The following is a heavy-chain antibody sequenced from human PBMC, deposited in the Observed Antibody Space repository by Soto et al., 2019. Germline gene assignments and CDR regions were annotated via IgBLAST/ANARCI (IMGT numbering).Heavy chain of an antibody. Sequence: EVQLVESGGGLVQPGRSLRLSCAASGFTFDDYAMHWVRQAPGKGLEWVSGISWNSGSIGYADSVKGRFTISRDNAKNSLYLQMNSLRAEDTALYYCATDIAVAHYGMDVWGQGTTVTVSS. CDR3: ATDIAVAHYGMDV. J-gene: IGHJ6*02. CDR1: GFTFDDYA. CDR2: ISWNSGSI. D-gene: IGHD6-19*01. V-gene: IGHV3-9*01.